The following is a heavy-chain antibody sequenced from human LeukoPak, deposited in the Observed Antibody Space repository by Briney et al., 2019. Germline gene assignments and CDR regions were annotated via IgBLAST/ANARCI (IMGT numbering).Heavy chain of an antibody. Sequence: GGSLRLSCAASGFTFSSYGMHWVRQAPGKGLEWVAFIRDDGSIKYYADSLKGQFTVSRDNSKNTLYLQMNSLRAEDTAVYYCAKTTTTLHHYYYYMDVWGKGTTVTFSS. CDR2: IRDDGSIK. CDR1: GFTFSSYG. D-gene: IGHD1-1*01. V-gene: IGHV3-30*02. CDR3: AKTTTTLHHYYYYMDV. J-gene: IGHJ6*03.